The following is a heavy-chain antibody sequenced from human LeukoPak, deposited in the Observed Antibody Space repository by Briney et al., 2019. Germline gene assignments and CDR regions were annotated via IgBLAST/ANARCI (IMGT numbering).Heavy chain of an antibody. V-gene: IGHV4-4*07. CDR1: GGSISSYY. CDR2: IYTSGST. J-gene: IGHJ6*03. Sequence: SETLSLTCTVSGGSISSYYWSWIRQPAGKGLEWIGRIYTSGSTNYNPSLKSRVTMSVDTSKNQFSLKLSSVTAADTAVYYCARTRKYDFWSGYSHYYYYYYMDVWGKGTTVTVSS. CDR3: ARTRKYDFWSGYSHYYYYYYMDV. D-gene: IGHD3-3*01.